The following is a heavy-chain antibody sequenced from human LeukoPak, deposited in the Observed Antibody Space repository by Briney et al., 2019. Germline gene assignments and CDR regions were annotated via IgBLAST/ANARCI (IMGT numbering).Heavy chain of an antibody. V-gene: IGHV3-30*03. CDR1: GFTFSRYG. J-gene: IGHJ4*02. CDR2: ISYDGSNK. CDR3: ARARIAAAGTGY. Sequence: PGRSLRLSCAASGFTFSRYGMHWVRQAPGKGLEWVAVISYDGSNKYYADSVKGRFTISRDNSKNTLYLQMNSLRAEDTAVYYCARARIAAAGTGYWGQGTLVTVSS. D-gene: IGHD6-13*01.